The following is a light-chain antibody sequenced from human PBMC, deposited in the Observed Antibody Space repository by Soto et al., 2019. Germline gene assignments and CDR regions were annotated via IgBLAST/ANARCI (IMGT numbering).Light chain of an antibody. CDR3: QQADSFPLT. CDR2: GAS. Sequence: DLQMTQSPSSVSASVGDRVTITCRASQDISSWLAWYQQKPGKAPNLLIYGASTLQSGVPSRFSGSGSGTDFTLTISSLQPEDFATYYCQQADSFPLTFGGGTKVEIK. CDR1: QDISSW. V-gene: IGKV1-12*01. J-gene: IGKJ4*01.